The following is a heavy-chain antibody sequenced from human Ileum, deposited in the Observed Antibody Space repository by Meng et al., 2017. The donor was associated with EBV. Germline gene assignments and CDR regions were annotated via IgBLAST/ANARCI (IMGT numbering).Heavy chain of an antibody. CDR2: IYYSGST. CDR1: GGAISSGDYY. J-gene: IGHJ4*02. CDR3: ARGPTTYFDY. V-gene: IGHV4-30-4*01. Sequence: QVQLQESGPGPVDPSQTLSLPGTVSGGAISSGDYYWSWIRQPPGKGLEWIGYIYYSGSTYYNPSLKSRVTISVDTSKNQFSLKLSSVTAADTAVYYCARGPTTYFDYWGQGTLGTVS. D-gene: IGHD4-17*01.